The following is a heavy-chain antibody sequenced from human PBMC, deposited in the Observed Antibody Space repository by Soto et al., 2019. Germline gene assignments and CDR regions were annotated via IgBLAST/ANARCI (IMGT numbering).Heavy chain of an antibody. D-gene: IGHD3-10*01. CDR1: GGSLSSGVYY. Sequence: PSETLSLTCAASGGSLSSGVYYWNWIRQHAGGGLEWIGYIFHSGSTYYNPSLRGRVSMSVDTSGNQFSLRLTSVTAADTAVYFCARLVYDTRLNYMYFDFWGPGTLVTVSS. J-gene: IGHJ4*02. CDR3: ARLVYDTRLNYMYFDF. CDR2: IFHSGST. V-gene: IGHV4-31*02.